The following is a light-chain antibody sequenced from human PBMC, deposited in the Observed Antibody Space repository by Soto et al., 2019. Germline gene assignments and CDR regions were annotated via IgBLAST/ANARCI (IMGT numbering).Light chain of an antibody. CDR3: SSYTTSNTRQIV. V-gene: IGLV2-14*03. CDR2: DVS. CDR1: SREVGGYNY. J-gene: IGLJ1*01. Sequence: SVLTQPASVSGSPGQSINISCTGTSREVGGYNYVSWYQHHPGKAPKLIIYDVSNRPSGVSNPFSGSKSGNTASLTISGLQPEDEADYYCSSYTTSNTRQIVFGTGTKVTVL.